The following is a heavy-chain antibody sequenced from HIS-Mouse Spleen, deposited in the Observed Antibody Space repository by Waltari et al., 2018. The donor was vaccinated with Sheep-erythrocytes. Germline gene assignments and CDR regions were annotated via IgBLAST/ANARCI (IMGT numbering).Heavy chain of an antibody. CDR2: ISSSSSYI. D-gene: IGHD1-26*01. Sequence: EVQLVESGGGLVKPGGSLRLSCSVSGFTFSRYRLNLVRQAPGKGLEWVAYISSSSSYIYYADSVKGRFTISRDNAKNSLYLQMNSLRAEDTAVYYCARVASGATFDYWGQGTLVTVSS. CDR3: ARVASGATFDY. CDR1: GFTFSRYR. V-gene: IGHV3-21*01. J-gene: IGHJ4*02.